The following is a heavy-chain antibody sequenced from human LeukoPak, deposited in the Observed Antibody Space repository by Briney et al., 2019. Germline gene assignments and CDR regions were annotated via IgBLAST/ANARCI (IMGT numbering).Heavy chain of an antibody. CDR3: ARGRDYYDILTGYYPFDY. Sequence: SETLSLTCTVSGYSISSGYYWGWIRQPPGKGLEWIGSIYHSGSTYYNPSLKSRVTISVDTSKNQFSLKLSSVTAADTAVYYCARGRDYYDILTGYYPFDYWGQGTLVTASS. CDR1: GYSISSGYY. CDR2: IYHSGST. D-gene: IGHD3-9*01. V-gene: IGHV4-38-2*02. J-gene: IGHJ4*02.